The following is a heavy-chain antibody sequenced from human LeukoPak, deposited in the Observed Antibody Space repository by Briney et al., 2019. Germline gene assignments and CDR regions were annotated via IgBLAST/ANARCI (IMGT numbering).Heavy chain of an antibody. CDR1: GFTFSSYA. D-gene: IGHD3-3*01. Sequence: GGSLRLSCAASGFTFSSYAMSWVRQAPGKGLEWVSAISGSGGSTYYADSVKGRFTISRDNSKNTLYLRMNSLRAEDTAVYYCANLYDFWTGDYWGQGTLVTVSS. J-gene: IGHJ4*02. V-gene: IGHV3-23*01. CDR2: ISGSGGST. CDR3: ANLYDFWTGDY.